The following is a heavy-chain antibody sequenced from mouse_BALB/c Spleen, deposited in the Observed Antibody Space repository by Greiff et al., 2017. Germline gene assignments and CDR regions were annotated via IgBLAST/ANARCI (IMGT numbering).Heavy chain of an antibody. CDR3: ARPDYDVDYFDY. Sequence: EVKLMESGGDLVKPGGSLKLSCAASGFTFSSYGMSWVRQTPDKRLEWVATISSGGSYTYYPDSVKGRFTISRDNAKNTLYLQMSSLKSEDTAMYYCARPDYDVDYFDYWGQGTTLTVSS. J-gene: IGHJ2*01. V-gene: IGHV5-6*01. CDR1: GFTFSSYG. D-gene: IGHD2-4*01. CDR2: ISSGGSYT.